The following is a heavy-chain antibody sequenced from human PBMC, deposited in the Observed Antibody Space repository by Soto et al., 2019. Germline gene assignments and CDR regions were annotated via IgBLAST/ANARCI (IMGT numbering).Heavy chain of an antibody. J-gene: IGHJ5*02. Sequence: GGSLRLSCAASGFTFRSFTMNWVRQAPGKGLEWVSTISSNSAYIYYTDALRGRFTISRDNAKNSLHLQMNSLRAEDTAVYYCTRDASRDSSARGWFDPWCPGTLVTVSS. D-gene: IGHD6-13*01. CDR3: TRDASRDSSARGWFDP. CDR2: ISSNSAYI. V-gene: IGHV3-21*01. CDR1: GFTFRSFT.